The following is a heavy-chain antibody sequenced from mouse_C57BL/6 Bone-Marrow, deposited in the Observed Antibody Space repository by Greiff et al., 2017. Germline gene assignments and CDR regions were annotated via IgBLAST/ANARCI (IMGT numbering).Heavy chain of an antibody. CDR3: ARVIYCYGSSYSLWFAY. V-gene: IGHV8-12*01. CDR1: GFSLSTSGMG. CDR2: IYWDDDK. J-gene: IGHJ3*01. D-gene: IGHD1-1*01. Sequence: QVTLKESGPGILQSSQTLSLTCSFSGFSLSTSGMGVSWIRQPSGKGLEWLAHIYWDDDKRYNPSLKSRLTISKDTSKNQVFLKITSVDTAGTATYSCARVIYCYGSSYSLWFAYWGQGTLVTVSA.